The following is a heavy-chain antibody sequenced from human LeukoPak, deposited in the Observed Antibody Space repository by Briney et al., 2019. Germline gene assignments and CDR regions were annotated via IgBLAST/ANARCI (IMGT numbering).Heavy chain of an antibody. J-gene: IGHJ6*02. CDR1: GFTVSSNY. V-gene: IGHV3-66*01. CDR3: ARDTGTTYYYGSGSSDSMDV. CDR2: IYSGGST. Sequence: PGGSLRLSCAASGFTVSSNYISWVRQAPGKGLGWVSVIYSGGSTYYADSVKGRFTISRDNSKNTLYLQMNSLRAEDTAVYYCARDTGTTYYYGSGSSDSMDVWGQGTTVTVSS. D-gene: IGHD3-10*01.